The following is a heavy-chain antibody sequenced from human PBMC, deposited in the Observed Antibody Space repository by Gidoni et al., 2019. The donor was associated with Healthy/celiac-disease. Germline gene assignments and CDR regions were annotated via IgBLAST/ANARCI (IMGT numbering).Heavy chain of an antibody. D-gene: IGHD3-3*01. CDR1: GFTFSNAW. CDR2: IKSKTDGGTT. CDR3: TTDPTHYDFWSCYTIDY. V-gene: IGHV3-15*07. J-gene: IGHJ4*02. Sequence: EVQLVESGGGLVKPGGSLRISSAASGFTFSNAWMNWVRQAPGKGLEWVGRIKSKTDGGTTDYAAPVKGRFTISRDDSKNTLYLQMNSLKTEDTAVYYCTTDPTHYDFWSCYTIDYWGQGTLVTVSS.